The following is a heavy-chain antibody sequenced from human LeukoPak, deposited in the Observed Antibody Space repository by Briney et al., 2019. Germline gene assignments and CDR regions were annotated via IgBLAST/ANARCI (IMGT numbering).Heavy chain of an antibody. Sequence: GESLKISCKGSGYSFTSYWIGWVRQMPGKGPEWMGIIYPGDSDTRYSPSFQGQVTISADKSISTAYLQWSSLKASDTAMYYCARHSPAENIVVIPAAIFPIDYWGQGTLVTVSS. V-gene: IGHV5-51*01. CDR2: IYPGDSDT. CDR3: ARHSPAENIVVIPAAIFPIDY. J-gene: IGHJ4*02. CDR1: GYSFTSYW. D-gene: IGHD2-2*01.